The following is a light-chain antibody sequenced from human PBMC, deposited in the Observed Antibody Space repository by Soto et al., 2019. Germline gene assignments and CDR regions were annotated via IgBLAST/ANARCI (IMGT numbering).Light chain of an antibody. CDR3: QQYYSYPPT. J-gene: IGKJ3*01. V-gene: IGKV1-5*01. Sequence: DIQMTQSPSTLSAYAGDRVTITCRASQSITIWLAWYQQKPGKAPKLLIYDASTLESGVSSRFSGSGSGTEFTLTISSLQPDDFATYYCQQYYSYPPTFGPGTKVDIK. CDR1: QSITIW. CDR2: DAS.